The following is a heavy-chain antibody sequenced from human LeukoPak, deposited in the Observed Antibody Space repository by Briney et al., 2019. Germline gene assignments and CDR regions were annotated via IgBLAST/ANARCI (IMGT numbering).Heavy chain of an antibody. V-gene: IGHV3-7*01. CDR3: ARESQSAYYFDSSGYEDAFDI. CDR2: IKQDRSEK. Sequence: GGSLRLSCAASGFTFTNYWMSWVRQAPGKGLELVANIKQDRSEKYYVDSVKGRFTISRDNAKNSLYLQMNSLRAEDTAVYYCARESQSAYYFDSSGYEDAFDIWGQGTMVTVSS. CDR1: GFTFTNYW. D-gene: IGHD3-22*01. J-gene: IGHJ3*02.